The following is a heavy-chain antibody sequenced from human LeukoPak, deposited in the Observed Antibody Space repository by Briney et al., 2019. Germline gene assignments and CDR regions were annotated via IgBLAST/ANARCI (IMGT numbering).Heavy chain of an antibody. V-gene: IGHV3-30*02. Sequence: GGSLRLSCEASGFTFSSYDMHWVRQAPGKGLEWVAFIRYDGGYTYYADSVKGRFTISRDNSKNTVYLQMNSLRTEDTAVYYCARSLTMVRAYDYWGQGTLVTVSS. CDR3: ARSLTMVRAYDY. CDR1: GFTFSSYD. CDR2: IRYDGGYT. D-gene: IGHD3-10*01. J-gene: IGHJ4*02.